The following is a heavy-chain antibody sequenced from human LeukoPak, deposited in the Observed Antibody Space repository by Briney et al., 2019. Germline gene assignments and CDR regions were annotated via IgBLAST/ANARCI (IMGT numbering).Heavy chain of an antibody. Sequence: VGSLILSCAASGFTFSSAGLSWVRQTPGKGKEWVGHNKSKTDGGTTDYAAPVKGTFTISRDDSKNTLYLQMNSLEIEDTAVYYCSTDEWSWGQGTLVTVSS. V-gene: IGHV3-15*01. CDR3: STDEWS. CDR1: GFTFSSAG. CDR2: NKSKTDGGTT. J-gene: IGHJ4*02. D-gene: IGHD2-8*01.